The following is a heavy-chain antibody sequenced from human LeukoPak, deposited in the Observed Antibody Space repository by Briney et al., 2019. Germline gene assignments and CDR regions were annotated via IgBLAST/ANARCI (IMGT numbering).Heavy chain of an antibody. J-gene: IGHJ6*02. CDR3: ARHYVVIPAGRRDYYHYGMDV. V-gene: IGHV4-59*08. D-gene: IGHD2-2*01. CDR1: GGSINISY. Sequence: PSETLSLTCTVSGGSINISYWSWIRQPPGKGLEWLSYIYYSGSTNYNPSLKSRVTISVDTSKTQFSLKLTSVTAADTAVYYCARHYVVIPAGRRDYYHYGMDVWGQGTTVTVSS. CDR2: IYYSGST.